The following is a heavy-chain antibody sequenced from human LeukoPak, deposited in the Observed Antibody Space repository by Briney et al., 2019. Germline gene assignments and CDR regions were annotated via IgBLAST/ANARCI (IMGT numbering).Heavy chain of an antibody. D-gene: IGHD4-23*01. CDR3: AKDRGIRTVVTDY. J-gene: IGHJ4*02. CDR1: GFAFSSYG. Sequence: GGSLRLSCAASGFAFSSYGMQWVRQAPGKGLEWVAFIRYDESNKYYADSVKGRFTISRDNSKNTLYLQMNSLRAEDTVVYYCAKDRGIRTVVTDYWGQGTLVTVSS. CDR2: IRYDESNK. V-gene: IGHV3-30*02.